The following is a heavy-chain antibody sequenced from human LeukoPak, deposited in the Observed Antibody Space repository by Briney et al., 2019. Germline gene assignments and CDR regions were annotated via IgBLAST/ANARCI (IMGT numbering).Heavy chain of an antibody. CDR3: ARSYHDILTGAYYYYGMDV. CDR2: IYPGDSDT. Sequence: GESLKISCKGSGYRFTSYWIGWVRQMPGKGLEWMGFIYPGDSDTRYSPSFQGQVTISADKSMSTAYLQWSSLKASDTAMYYCARSYHDILTGAYYYYGMDVWGQGTTVTVSS. CDR1: GYRFTSYW. V-gene: IGHV5-51*01. J-gene: IGHJ6*02. D-gene: IGHD3-9*01.